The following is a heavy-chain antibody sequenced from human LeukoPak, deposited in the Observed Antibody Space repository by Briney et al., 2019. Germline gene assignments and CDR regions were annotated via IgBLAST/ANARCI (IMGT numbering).Heavy chain of an antibody. Sequence: PGGSLRLSCAASGFTFSKYAMSGVRQARGKGLEWVSAFSGRGGSTHYADSVKGRFTISRDNSKNTLYLQMNSLRAANTAVYYCAKDVGYCSSTTCYKPFDYWGQGTLVTVSS. CDR1: GFTFSKYA. CDR3: AKDVGYCSSTTCYKPFDY. D-gene: IGHD2-2*02. CDR2: FSGRGGST. J-gene: IGHJ4*02. V-gene: IGHV3-23*01.